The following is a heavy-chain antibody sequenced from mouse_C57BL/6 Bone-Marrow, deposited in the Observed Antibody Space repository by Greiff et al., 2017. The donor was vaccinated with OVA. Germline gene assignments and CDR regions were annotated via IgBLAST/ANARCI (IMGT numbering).Heavy chain of an antibody. CDR2: IYPGSGST. CDR1: GYTFTSYW. V-gene: IGHV1-55*01. Sequence: QVQLKQPGAELVKPGASVKMSCKASGYTFTSYWITWVKQRPGQGLEWIGDIYPGSGSTNYNEKFKSKATLTVDTSSSTAYMQLSSLTSEDSAVYYCARRVDQDSSGYVGYWGQGTTRTVSS. CDR3: ARRVDQDSSGYVGY. J-gene: IGHJ2*01. D-gene: IGHD3-2*02.